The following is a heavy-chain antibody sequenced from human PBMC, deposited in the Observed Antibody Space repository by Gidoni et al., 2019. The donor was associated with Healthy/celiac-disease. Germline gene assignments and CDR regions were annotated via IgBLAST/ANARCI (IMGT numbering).Heavy chain of an antibody. CDR3: ARVSYDSSRSDAFDI. CDR2: IRSSSSDT. J-gene: IGHJ3*02. Sequence: QVQLVESVGGLVKPGVSLRLSCASSGFTFSDYYMSWIRQAPGKGLEWVSYIRSSSSDTNYADYVKGRFTISRDNAKNSLYLKMNSLRAEDKAVYYCARVSYDSSRSDAFDIWGQGTMVTVSS. V-gene: IGHV3-11*06. D-gene: IGHD3-22*01. CDR1: GFTFSDYY.